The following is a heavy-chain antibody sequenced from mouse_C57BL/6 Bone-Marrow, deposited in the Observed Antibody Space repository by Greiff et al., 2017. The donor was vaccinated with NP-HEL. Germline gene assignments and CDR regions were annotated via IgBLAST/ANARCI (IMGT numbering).Heavy chain of an antibody. CDR2: IYPRSGNT. J-gene: IGHJ2*01. CDR1: GYTFTSYG. CDR3: ARRDYGSPYFDY. V-gene: IGHV1-81*01. Sequence: VQVVESGAELARPGASVKLSCKASGYTFTSYGISWVKQRTGQGLEWIGEIYPRSGNTYYNEKFKGKATLTADKSSSTAYMELRSLTSEDSAVYFGARRDYGSPYFDYWGQGTTLTVSS. D-gene: IGHD1-1*01.